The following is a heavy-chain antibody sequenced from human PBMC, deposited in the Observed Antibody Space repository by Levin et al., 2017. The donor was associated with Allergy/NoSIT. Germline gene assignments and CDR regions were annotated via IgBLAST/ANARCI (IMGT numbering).Heavy chain of an antibody. CDR2: IYYSGST. CDR1: GGSIRSSY. CDR3: AAGPVVAAIDFDY. J-gene: IGHJ4*02. D-gene: IGHD2-15*01. V-gene: IGHV4-59*01. Sequence: LSQTLSLPCTVSGGSIRSSYWSWIRQPPGKGLEWIAYIYYSGSTSYNPSLKSRVTISVDTSKNQFSLNLNSVTAADTAVYYCAAGPVVAAIDFDYWGQGTLVTVSS.